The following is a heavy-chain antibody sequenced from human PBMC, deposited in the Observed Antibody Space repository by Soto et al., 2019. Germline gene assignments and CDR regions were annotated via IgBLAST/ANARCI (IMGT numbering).Heavy chain of an antibody. CDR3: ARTDDDCSSTSCFRYYYYMDV. CDR2: IYYSGST. V-gene: IGHV4-39*01. CDR1: GGSISSSSYY. Sequence: QLQLQESGPGLVKPSEILSLTCTVSGGSISSSSYYWGWIRQPPGKGLEWIGSIYYSGSTYYNPSLKSRVTISVDTSKNQFSLKLSSVTAADTAVYYCARTDDDCSSTSCFRYYYYMDVWGKGTTVTVSS. J-gene: IGHJ6*03. D-gene: IGHD2-2*01.